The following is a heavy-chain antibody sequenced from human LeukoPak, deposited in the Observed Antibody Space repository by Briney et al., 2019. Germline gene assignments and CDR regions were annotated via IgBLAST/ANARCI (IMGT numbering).Heavy chain of an antibody. CDR3: ARARGIDLESRGLDY. D-gene: IGHD3-10*01. J-gene: IGHJ4*02. CDR2: ISSSGSTI. Sequence: GGSLRLSCAASGFTFSSYEMNWVRQAPGKGLEWVSYISSSGSTIYYADSVKGRFTISRDNAKNSLYLQMNSLRAEDTAVYYCARARGIDLESRGLDYWGQGTPVTISS. V-gene: IGHV3-48*03. CDR1: GFTFSSYE.